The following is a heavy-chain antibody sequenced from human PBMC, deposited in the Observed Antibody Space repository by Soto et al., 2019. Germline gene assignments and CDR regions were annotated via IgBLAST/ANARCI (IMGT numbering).Heavy chain of an antibody. D-gene: IGHD6-6*01. J-gene: IGHJ4*02. Sequence: SCAASGFTFSSYGMHWVRQAPGKGLEWVAVIWYDGSNKYYADSVKGRFTISRDNSKNTLYLQMNSLRAEDTAVYYCAREGESSSFSFDYWGQGTLVTVSS. CDR1: GFTFSSYG. V-gene: IGHV3-33*01. CDR2: IWYDGSNK. CDR3: AREGESSSFSFDY.